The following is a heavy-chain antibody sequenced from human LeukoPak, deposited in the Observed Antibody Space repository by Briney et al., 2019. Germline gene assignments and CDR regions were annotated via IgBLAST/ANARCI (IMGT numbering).Heavy chain of an antibody. D-gene: IGHD3-10*01. Sequence: PSETLSLTCTVSGGSISSYYWSRIRQPPGKELEWIGYIYYSGSTNYNPSLKSRVTISVETSKNQFSLKLSSVTAADTAVYYCARQSRITMIRGPYGMDVWGQGTTVTVS. CDR3: ARQSRITMIRGPYGMDV. CDR1: GGSISSYY. J-gene: IGHJ6*02. V-gene: IGHV4-59*08. CDR2: IYYSGST.